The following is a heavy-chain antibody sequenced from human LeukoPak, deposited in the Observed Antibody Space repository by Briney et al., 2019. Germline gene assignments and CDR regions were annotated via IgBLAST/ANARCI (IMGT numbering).Heavy chain of an antibody. V-gene: IGHV1-2*04. CDR3: ARDGSYYVDY. J-gene: IGHJ4*02. D-gene: IGHD1-26*01. CDR2: INPNSGGT. Sequence: GASVKVSCKASGGTFSSYAISWVRQAPGQGLEWMGWINPNSGGTNYAQKFQGWVTMTRDTSISTAYMELSRLRSDDTAVYYCARDGSYYVDYWGQGTLVTVSS. CDR1: GGTFSSYA.